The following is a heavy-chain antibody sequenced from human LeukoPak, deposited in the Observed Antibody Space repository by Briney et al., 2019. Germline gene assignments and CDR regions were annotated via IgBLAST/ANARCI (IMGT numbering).Heavy chain of an antibody. V-gene: IGHV4-34*01. CDR1: GGSFSGYY. J-gene: IGHJ5*02. CDR3: ARVLGYCSSTSCWRGWFDP. CDR2: INHSGST. Sequence: SETLSLTCAVYGGSFSGYYWSWIRQPPGKGLEWIGEINHSGSTNYNPSLKSRVTISVDTSKNQFSLKLSSVTAADTAVYYCARVLGYCSSTSCWRGWFDPWGQGTLVTVSS. D-gene: IGHD2-2*01.